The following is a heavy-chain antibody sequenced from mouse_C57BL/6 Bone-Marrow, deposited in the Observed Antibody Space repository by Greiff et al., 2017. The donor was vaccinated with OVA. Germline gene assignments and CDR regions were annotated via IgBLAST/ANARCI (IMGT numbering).Heavy chain of an antibody. Sequence: VQLQESGGGLVQPGGSLSLSCAASGFTFTDYYMRWVRQPPGKALEWLGFIRNKANGYTTEYSASVKGRFTISRANSPTILYLQMNALRAEDSATYYCARYNHYYSNYVFDYWGQGTTLT. V-gene: IGHV7-3*01. J-gene: IGHJ2*01. D-gene: IGHD2-5*01. CDR1: GFTFTDYY. CDR2: IRNKANGYTT. CDR3: ARYNHYYSNYVFDY.